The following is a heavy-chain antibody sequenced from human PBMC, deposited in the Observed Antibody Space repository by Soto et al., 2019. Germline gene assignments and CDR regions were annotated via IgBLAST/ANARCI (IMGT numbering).Heavy chain of an antibody. CDR2: IIPIFGTA. CDR1: GGTFSSYA. J-gene: IGHJ6*02. Sequence: SVKVSCKASGGTFSSYAISWVRQAPGQGLEWMGGIIPIFGTANYAQKFQGRVTITADESTSTAYMELSSLRSEDTAVYYCARDPIVLVPAAMTSYYYYGMDVWGQGTTVTVS. CDR3: ARDPIVLVPAAMTSYYYYGMDV. V-gene: IGHV1-69*13. D-gene: IGHD2-2*01.